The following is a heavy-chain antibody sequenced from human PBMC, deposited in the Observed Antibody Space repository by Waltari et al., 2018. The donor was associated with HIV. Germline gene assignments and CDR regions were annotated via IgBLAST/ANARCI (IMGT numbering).Heavy chain of an antibody. D-gene: IGHD3-3*01. Sequence: DVRLVESGGEVVRPGASLRLSCVASGFTIDDYGMAWVRQRPGQGLEWVSNIDWNGGSANYGDSVKGRFTVFRDNPKASLYLQVNNLRDEDTGLYYCVRDSDGSGYDIWGRGTLVTVFS. CDR1: GFTIDDYG. V-gene: IGHV3-20*04. J-gene: IGHJ1*01. CDR2: IDWNGGSA. CDR3: VRDSDGSGYDI.